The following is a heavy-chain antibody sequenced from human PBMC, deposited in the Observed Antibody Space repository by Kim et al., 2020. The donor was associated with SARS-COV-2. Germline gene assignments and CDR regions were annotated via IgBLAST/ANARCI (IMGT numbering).Heavy chain of an antibody. CDR2: ISSSSSTI. CDR1: GFTFSSYS. V-gene: IGHV3-48*02. Sequence: GGSLRLSCAASGFTFSSYSMNWVRQAPGKGLEWVSYISSSSSTIYYADSVKGRFTISRDNAKNSLYLQMNSLRDEDTAVYYCARDSPRLRYFENDAFDIWGQGTMVTVSS. CDR3: ARDSPRLRYFENDAFDI. D-gene: IGHD3-9*01. J-gene: IGHJ3*02.